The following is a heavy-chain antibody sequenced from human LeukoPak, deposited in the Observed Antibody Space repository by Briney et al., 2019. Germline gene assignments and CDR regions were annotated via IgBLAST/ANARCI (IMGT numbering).Heavy chain of an antibody. Sequence: SQTLSLTCAVSGVSISRGGYSWSWIRQPPGKGLEWIGYIYHSGSTNYNPSLKSRVTMSVDTPKNQFSLKLSSVAAADTAVYYCASGWYSDYWGQGTLVTVSS. V-gene: IGHV4-30-2*01. CDR3: ASGWYSDY. CDR2: IYHSGST. CDR1: GVSISRGGYS. J-gene: IGHJ4*02. D-gene: IGHD6-19*01.